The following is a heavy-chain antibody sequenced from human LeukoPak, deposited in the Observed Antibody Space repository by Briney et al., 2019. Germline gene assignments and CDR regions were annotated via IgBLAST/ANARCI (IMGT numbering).Heavy chain of an antibody. J-gene: IGHJ3*02. Sequence: SETLSLTCAVSGVSISPYYWAWIRQPPGKGLEWIGHIYYSGSTNYNHSLKSRVTISVDTSKNHFSLKVTSVTAADTAVYYCARVGPTDDYGDSHDAFDIWGQGTLVAVSS. CDR2: IYYSGST. D-gene: IGHD4-17*01. V-gene: IGHV4-59*01. CDR1: GVSISPYY. CDR3: ARVGPTDDYGDSHDAFDI.